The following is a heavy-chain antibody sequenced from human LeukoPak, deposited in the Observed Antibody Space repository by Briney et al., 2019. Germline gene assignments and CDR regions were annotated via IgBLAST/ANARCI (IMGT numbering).Heavy chain of an antibody. J-gene: IGHJ5*02. CDR1: GFTFDDYA. CDR2: ISWNSGSI. V-gene: IGHV3-9*01. Sequence: GGSLRLSCAASGFTFDDYAMHWVRQAPGKGLEWVSGISWNSGSIGYADSVKGRFTISRDNAKNTVYLEMNSLSVEDTATYYCIRDFRSADLWGQGTLVTVTS. CDR3: IRDFRSADL.